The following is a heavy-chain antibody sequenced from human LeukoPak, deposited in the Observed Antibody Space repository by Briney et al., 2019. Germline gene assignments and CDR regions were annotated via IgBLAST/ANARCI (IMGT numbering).Heavy chain of an antibody. D-gene: IGHD2-15*01. V-gene: IGHV3-23*01. CDR2: ISGSGGST. CDR3: AKDPGSCYFDY. CDR1: GFTFSDYD. Sequence: GGSLRLSCAASGFTFSDYDMIWVRQAPGRGLEWVSAISGSGGSTYYADSVKGRFTISRDNSKNTLYLQMNSLRAEDMAVYYCAKDPGSCYFDYWGQGTLVTVSS. J-gene: IGHJ4*02.